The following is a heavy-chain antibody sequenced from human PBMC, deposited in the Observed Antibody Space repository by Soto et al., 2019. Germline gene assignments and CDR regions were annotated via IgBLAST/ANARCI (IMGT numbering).Heavy chain of an antibody. CDR2: MNPNSDNT. V-gene: IGHV1-8*01. Sequence: ASVKVSCKASGYTFTSYDINWVRQAPGQGLEWMGWMNPNSDNTGYAQKFQGRVTMTSNTSISTAYMELSSLRSEDTAVYFCARDPFCGGDCYFGQHFYYGLDVWGQGTTVTVSS. D-gene: IGHD2-21*02. J-gene: IGHJ6*02. CDR3: ARDPFCGGDCYFGQHFYYGLDV. CDR1: GYTFTSYD.